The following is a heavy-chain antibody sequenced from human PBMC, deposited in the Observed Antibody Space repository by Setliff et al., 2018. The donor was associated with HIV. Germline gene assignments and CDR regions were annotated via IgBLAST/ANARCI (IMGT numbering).Heavy chain of an antibody. CDR3: ARDTNLIYDSSGYYPYTFDY. J-gene: IGHJ4*02. V-gene: IGHV1-8*02. Sequence: ASVKVSCKASGYTFTSYDINWVRQATGQGLEWMGWMMPSSGNTGYAQKFQGRVTMTTDTSTSTAYMELRSLRSDDTAVYYCARDTNLIYDSSGYYPYTFDYWGQGTLVTVSS. CDR1: GYTFTSYD. D-gene: IGHD3-22*01. CDR2: MMPSSGNT.